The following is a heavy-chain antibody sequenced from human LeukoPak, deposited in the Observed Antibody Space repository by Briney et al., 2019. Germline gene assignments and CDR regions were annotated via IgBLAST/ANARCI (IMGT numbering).Heavy chain of an antibody. D-gene: IGHD4-17*01. CDR3: ARDRGGYGDYHFDY. CDR1: GFTFSSYS. CDR2: ISSSSSYI. Sequence: GGSLRLSCAASGFTFSSYSMNWVRQAPGKGLEWVSSISSSSSYIYYADSVKGRFTTSRDNAKNSLYLQMNSLRAEDTAVYYCARDRGGYGDYHFDYWGQGTLVTVSS. J-gene: IGHJ4*02. V-gene: IGHV3-21*01.